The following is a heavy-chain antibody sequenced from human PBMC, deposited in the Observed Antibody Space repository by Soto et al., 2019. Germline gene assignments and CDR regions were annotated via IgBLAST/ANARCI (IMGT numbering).Heavy chain of an antibody. D-gene: IGHD3-22*01. CDR1: GDTFSSNY. V-gene: IGHV1-2*02. J-gene: IGHJ4*02. CDR2: INPITGGT. Sequence: VKVYCTPSGDTFSSNYIHWVLLPPGQGPEWMGWINPITGGTIYAPKFQGRVTMPRDSSITTAYMELSWLRSDDTPVYYCARNYYDSSDRAELDYRGQGTPVTDSS. CDR3: ARNYYDSSDRAELDY.